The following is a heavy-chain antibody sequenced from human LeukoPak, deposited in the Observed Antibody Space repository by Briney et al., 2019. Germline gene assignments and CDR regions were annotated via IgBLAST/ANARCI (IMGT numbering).Heavy chain of an antibody. Sequence: GGSLRLSCAASGFTFSSYGMNWVRQAPGKGLEWVSGISWNSGTMGYADSVKGRFTISRDNAKNSLYLQMNSLTVEDTALYYCAKVRNWAFDFWGQGVLVTVSS. D-gene: IGHD7-27*01. CDR2: ISWNSGTM. V-gene: IGHV3-9*01. J-gene: IGHJ4*02. CDR1: GFTFSSYG. CDR3: AKVRNWAFDF.